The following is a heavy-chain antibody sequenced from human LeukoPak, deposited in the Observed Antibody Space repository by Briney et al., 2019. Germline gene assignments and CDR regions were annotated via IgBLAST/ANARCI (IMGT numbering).Heavy chain of an antibody. D-gene: IGHD1-1*01. CDR1: GGTFSSYA. Sequence: SVKVSCKASGGTFSSYAISWVRQAPGQGLEWMGGIIPIFGTANYAQKFQGRVTITADESTSTAYMELSSLRSEDTAVYYCARERDLTSYFDYWGQGTLATVSS. J-gene: IGHJ4*02. V-gene: IGHV1-69*13. CDR3: ARERDLTSYFDY. CDR2: IIPIFGTA.